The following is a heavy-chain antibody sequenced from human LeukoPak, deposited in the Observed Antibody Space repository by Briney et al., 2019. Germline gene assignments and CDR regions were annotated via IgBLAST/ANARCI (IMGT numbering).Heavy chain of an antibody. CDR1: GGSISSGDYY. V-gene: IGHV4-31*03. CDR3: ARVIGYDHLDY. D-gene: IGHD5-12*01. Sequence: PSQTLSLTCTVSGGSISSGDYYWSWLRQHPGKGLEWIGYIHYSGSTYYNPSLKSRVSISVSTSKNRFSLQLSSVTAADTAVYYCARVIGYDHLDYWGQGTLVTVSS. CDR2: IHYSGST. J-gene: IGHJ4*02.